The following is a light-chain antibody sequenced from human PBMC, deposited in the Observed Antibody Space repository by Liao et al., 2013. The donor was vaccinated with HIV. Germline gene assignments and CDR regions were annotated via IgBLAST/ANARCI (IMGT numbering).Light chain of an antibody. CDR2: YYS. CDR1: NIGSKT. V-gene: IGLV3-21*04. J-gene: IGLJ2*01. CDR3: QVWDSNTDHVI. Sequence: SYVLTQPPSVSVAPGETATITCGGNNIGSKTVHWYQQKPGQAPVLVIYYYSARPSGIPERFSGSNSGNTATLTISRVEAGDEADHYCQVWDSNTDHVIFGGGTKLTVL.